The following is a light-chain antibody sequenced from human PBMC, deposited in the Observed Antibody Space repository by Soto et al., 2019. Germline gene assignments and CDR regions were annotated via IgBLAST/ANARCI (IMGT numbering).Light chain of an antibody. CDR3: QQYNSYSRT. CDR1: QSISSW. Sequence: GDRVTITCRASQSISSWLAWYQQKPGKAPKLLIYDASSLESGVQSRFSSSGSGTEFTLTISSLQPDDFATYYCQQYNSYSRTFGPGTKVDIK. V-gene: IGKV1-5*01. J-gene: IGKJ3*01. CDR2: DAS.